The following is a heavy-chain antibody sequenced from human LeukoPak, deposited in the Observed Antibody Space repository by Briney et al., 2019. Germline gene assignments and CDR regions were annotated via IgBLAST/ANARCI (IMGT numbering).Heavy chain of an antibody. CDR2: ISVYNGNT. D-gene: IGHD3-22*01. CDR1: GYTFTSYG. V-gene: IGHV1-18*01. J-gene: IGHJ4*02. CDR3: AREAGYYDSSGYSE. Sequence: ASVKVSCKASGYTFTSYGISWVRQAPGQGLEWMGWISVYNGNTNYAQKLQGRVTMTTDTSTSTAYMELRSLRSDDTAVYYCAREAGYYDSSGYSEWGQGTLVTVSS.